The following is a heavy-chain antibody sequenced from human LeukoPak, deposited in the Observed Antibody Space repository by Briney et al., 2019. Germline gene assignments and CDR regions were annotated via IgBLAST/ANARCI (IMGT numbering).Heavy chain of an antibody. CDR2: ISWNSGSI. CDR3: ASSSSLGGAFDI. V-gene: IGHV3-9*03. CDR1: GFTFDDYA. D-gene: IGHD6-6*01. Sequence: GGSLRLSCAASGFTFDDYAMHWVRQAPGKCLEWVSTISWNSGSIAYADSVKGRFTISRDNAKNSLYLQMNSLRAEDMALYYCASSSSLGGAFDIWGQGTMVTVSS. J-gene: IGHJ3*02.